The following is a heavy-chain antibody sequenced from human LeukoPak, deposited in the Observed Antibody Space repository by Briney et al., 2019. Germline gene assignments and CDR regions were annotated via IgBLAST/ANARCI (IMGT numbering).Heavy chain of an antibody. CDR1: GASITTYY. Sequence: SETLSLTCTVSGASITTYYWSWIRQPPGKGLEYIGYIYYTGITMYNPSLKSRVTMSLDTSKNQLSLTLTSVTAADTAVYYCARDVGASNFDSWGQGVQVTVSS. CDR2: IYYTGIT. CDR3: ARDVGASNFDS. J-gene: IGHJ4*02. V-gene: IGHV4-59*12. D-gene: IGHD1-26*01.